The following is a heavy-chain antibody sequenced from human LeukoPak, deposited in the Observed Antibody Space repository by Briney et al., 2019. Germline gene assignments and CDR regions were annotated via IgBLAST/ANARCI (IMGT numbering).Heavy chain of an antibody. J-gene: IGHJ4*02. D-gene: IGHD5-18*01. CDR2: MNPNSGNT. CDR1: GGTFSSYA. Sequence: GSSVKVSCKASGGTFSSYAISWVRQAPGQGLEWMGWMNPNSGNTGYAQKFQDRVTMTRNTSISTVYMELSSLRSEDTAVYYCARDSNTANDYWGQGTLVTVSS. CDR3: ARDSNTANDY. V-gene: IGHV1-8*02.